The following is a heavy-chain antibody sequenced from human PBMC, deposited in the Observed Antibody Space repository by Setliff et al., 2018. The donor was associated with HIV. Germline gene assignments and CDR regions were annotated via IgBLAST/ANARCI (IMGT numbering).Heavy chain of an antibody. CDR2: IYHSGST. CDR1: GYSISSGYY. V-gene: IGHV4-38-2*02. J-gene: IGHJ6*02. Sequence: SETLSLTCTVSGYSISSGYYWGWIRQPPGKGLEWIGNIYHSGSTYYNPSLKSRVTISVDTSKNQFSLKLSSVTAADTAVYYCARAMRGVVVTNMYYYYGMDVWGQGTTVTAP. CDR3: ARAMRGVVVTNMYYYYGMDV. D-gene: IGHD2-21*02.